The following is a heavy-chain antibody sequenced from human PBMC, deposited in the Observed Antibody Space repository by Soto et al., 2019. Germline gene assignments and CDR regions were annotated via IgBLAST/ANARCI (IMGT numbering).Heavy chain of an antibody. D-gene: IGHD2-8*02. CDR2: IKHSGST. CDR1: GGSFSGYY. CDR3: ARDKITGLFDY. Sequence: QVQLQQWGAGLLKPSETLSLTCAVYGGSFSGYYSTWIRQPPGTGLEWIGKIKHSGSTNYNPALKRGFTISVDTSKYHFSLTLTSVTASDPAVYYCARDKITGLFDYWGQGTLVTVSS. J-gene: IGHJ4*02. V-gene: IGHV4-34*01.